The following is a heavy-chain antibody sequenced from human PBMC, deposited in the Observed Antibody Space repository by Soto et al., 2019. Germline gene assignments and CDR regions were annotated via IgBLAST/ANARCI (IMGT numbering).Heavy chain of an antibody. V-gene: IGHV4-59*08. CDR1: GGSISGYY. CDR2: IYYSGST. D-gene: IGHD3-10*01. CDR3: VRLRYYYGSGSPEFDP. J-gene: IGHJ5*02. Sequence: PSETLSLTCAVSGGSISGYYWSGIRQPPGKGLEWIGYIYYSGSTNYNPSLKSRVTISVDTSKNQFSLKLSSVTAADTAVYYCVRLRYYYGSGSPEFDPWGQGTLVTVSS.